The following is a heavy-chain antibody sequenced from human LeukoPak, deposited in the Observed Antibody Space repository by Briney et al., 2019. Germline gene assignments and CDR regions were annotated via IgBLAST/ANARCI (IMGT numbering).Heavy chain of an antibody. J-gene: IGHJ4*02. CDR3: ARIHGYSSGWYDY. CDR2: IAWDDDK. V-gene: IGHV2-70*04. D-gene: IGHD6-19*01. CDR1: GFSLSTSGMR. Sequence: SGPALVKPTQTLTLTCTFSGFSLSTSGMRVSWIRQPPGKALEWLARIAWDDDKFYITSLKTRLTISKDTSKNHVVLTMTNMDPVDTATYDCARIHGYSSGWYDYWGQGTLVTVSS.